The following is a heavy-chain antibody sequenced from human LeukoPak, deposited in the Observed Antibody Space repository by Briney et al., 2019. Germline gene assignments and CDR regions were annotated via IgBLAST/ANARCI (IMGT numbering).Heavy chain of an antibody. J-gene: IGHJ4*02. D-gene: IGHD6-13*01. CDR3: ARVSIAAAGTLDY. CDR1: GGTFSSYA. V-gene: IGHV1-69*05. CDR2: IIRIFGAA. Sequence: RWASVKVSCKASGGTFSSYAISWVRQAPGQGLEWMGGIIRIFGAANYAQKFQGRVTITTDESTRTAYMELSSLRSEDTAVYYCARVSIAAAGTLDYWGPGTLVTVSS.